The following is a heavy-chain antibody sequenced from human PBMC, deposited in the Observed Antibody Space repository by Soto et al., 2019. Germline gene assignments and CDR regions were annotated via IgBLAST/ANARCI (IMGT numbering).Heavy chain of an antibody. CDR3: ARVGRFDFWSGYPLGGMGV. CDR1: GYTFTSYG. CDR2: ISAYNGNT. Sequence: ASVKVSCKASGYTFTSYGISWVRQAPGQGLEWMGWISAYNGNTNYAQKLQGRVTMTTDTSTSTAYMELRSLRSDDTAVYYCARVGRFDFWSGYPLGGMGVWGQGTTVTVSS. D-gene: IGHD3-3*01. V-gene: IGHV1-18*01. J-gene: IGHJ6*02.